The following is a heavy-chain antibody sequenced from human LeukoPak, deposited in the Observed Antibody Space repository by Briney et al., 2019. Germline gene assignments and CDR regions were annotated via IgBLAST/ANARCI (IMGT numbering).Heavy chain of an antibody. Sequence: GGSLRLSCAASGFTFSSYNMNWVRQAPGKGLEWVSSISTSSSYIYYADSVKGRFAISRDNAKNSLYLQMNSLRADDTAVYYCARGPSGYHNTGGQGTLVTVSS. D-gene: IGHD5-12*01. J-gene: IGHJ4*02. CDR3: ARGPSGYHNT. CDR1: GFTFSSYN. CDR2: ISTSSSYI. V-gene: IGHV3-21*01.